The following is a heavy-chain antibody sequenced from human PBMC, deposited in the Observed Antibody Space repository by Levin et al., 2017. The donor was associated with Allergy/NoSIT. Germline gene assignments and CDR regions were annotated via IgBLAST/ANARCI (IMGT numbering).Heavy chain of an antibody. CDR1: GYSFTSYW. CDR2: IYPGDSDT. Sequence: PGGSLRLSCKGSGYSFTSYWIGWVRQMPGKGLEWMGIIYPGDSDTRYSPSFQGQVTISADKSISTAYLQWSSLKASDTAMYYCARLRYCTNGVCQYFDYWGQGTLVTVSS. D-gene: IGHD2-8*01. V-gene: IGHV5-51*01. J-gene: IGHJ4*02. CDR3: ARLRYCTNGVCQYFDY.